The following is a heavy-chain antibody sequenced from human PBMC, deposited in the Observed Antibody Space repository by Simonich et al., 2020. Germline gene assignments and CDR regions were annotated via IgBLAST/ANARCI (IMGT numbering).Heavy chain of an antibody. CDR1: GYSISSGYY. CDR2: SYHSGST. Sequence: QVQLQESGPGLVKPSETLSLTCAVSGYSISSGYYWGWIRQPPGKGLEWIGSSYHSGSTYDNPSLKGRVTISVDTSKNQFSLKLSSVTAADTAVYYCARVGYSNYYYYGMDVWGQGTTVTVSS. J-gene: IGHJ6*02. CDR3: ARVGYSNYYYYGMDV. V-gene: IGHV4-38-2*01. D-gene: IGHD6-13*01.